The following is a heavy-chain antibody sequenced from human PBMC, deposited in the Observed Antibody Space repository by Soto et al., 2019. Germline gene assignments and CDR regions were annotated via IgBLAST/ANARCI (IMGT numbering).Heavy chain of an antibody. CDR3: AHTPRSSGTAGRDV. Sequence: QITLKESGPTLGNPTQPLTLTCSFSGFSFSTSGVGVGWIRQPPGKALEWLALIYWDDYKNYSPSLESRLTITKDTSKNQVVLTMTNMDPVYTATYYCAHTPRSSGTAGRDVGGQGTTVTVSS. J-gene: IGHJ6*02. CDR1: GFSFSTSGVG. D-gene: IGHD5-18*01. V-gene: IGHV2-5*02. CDR2: IYWDDYK.